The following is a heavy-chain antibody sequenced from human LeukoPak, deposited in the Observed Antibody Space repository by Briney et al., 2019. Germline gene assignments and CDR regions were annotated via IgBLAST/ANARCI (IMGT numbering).Heavy chain of an antibody. D-gene: IGHD5-24*01. V-gene: IGHV1-2*02. CDR3: ARGLYGDGDSEQLSGFWFDP. Sequence: ASVKVSCKASGYTFTGYYMHWVRQAPGQGLEWMGWINPNSGGTNYAQKFQGRVTMTRDTSISTAYMELSRLRSDDTAVYDCARGLYGDGDSEQLSGFWFDPWGQGTLVTVSS. J-gene: IGHJ5*02. CDR2: INPNSGGT. CDR1: GYTFTGYY.